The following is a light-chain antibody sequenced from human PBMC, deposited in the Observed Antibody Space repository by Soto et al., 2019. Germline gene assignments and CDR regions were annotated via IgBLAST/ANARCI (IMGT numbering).Light chain of an antibody. Sequence: EMVLTQSPATMSLSPGDRATLSCRASQTVTSNFLAWYQQNPGQAPRLLIYDASRRATGIPDRFSGSGSGTDFTLTISRLEPEDFVVYYCQHYSSSRQTFGQGTRVEVK. J-gene: IGKJ1*01. CDR1: QTVTSNF. CDR3: QHYSSSRQT. CDR2: DAS. V-gene: IGKV3-20*01.